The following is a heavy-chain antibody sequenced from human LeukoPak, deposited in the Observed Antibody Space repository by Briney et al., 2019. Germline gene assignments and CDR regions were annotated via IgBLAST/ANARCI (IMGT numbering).Heavy chain of an antibody. CDR3: AKPAKTDYADY. V-gene: IGHV3-23*01. J-gene: IGHJ4*02. Sequence: GGSLRLSCAASGFTFSNYAMHWVRQAPGKGLEWVSAISGSGGNTYYADSVKGRFTISRDNSKNTLYLQMNSLRAEDTALYYCAKPAKTDYADYWGQGTLVTVSS. CDR2: ISGSGGNT. CDR1: GFTFSNYA. D-gene: IGHD1-14*01.